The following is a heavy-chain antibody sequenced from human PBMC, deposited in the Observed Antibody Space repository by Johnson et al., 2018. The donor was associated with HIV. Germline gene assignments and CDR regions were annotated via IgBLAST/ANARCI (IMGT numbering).Heavy chain of an antibody. CDR3: ARDRDRLNWNYGALDI. CDR2: IRYDGSNK. J-gene: IGHJ3*02. V-gene: IGHV3-30*02. D-gene: IGHD1-7*01. Sequence: QVHLVESGGGVVQPGGSLRLSCAASGFTFNTYGMHWVRQAPGKGLEWVAFIRYDGSNKYYADSVKGRFTISRDNSKNSLYLQMHSLRAEDTALYYCARDRDRLNWNYGALDIWGQGTMVTVSS. CDR1: GFTFNTYG.